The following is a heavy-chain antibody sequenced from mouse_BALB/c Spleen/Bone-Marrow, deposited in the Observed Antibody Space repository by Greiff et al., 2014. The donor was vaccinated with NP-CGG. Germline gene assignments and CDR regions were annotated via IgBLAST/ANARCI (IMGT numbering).Heavy chain of an antibody. J-gene: IGHJ2*01. D-gene: IGHD2-4*01. Sequence: QVQLKESGAELLKPGTSVKLSCKASGYTFTRYWMHWVKQRPGQGIEWIGELNPSNGHTNYNGKFKNKATVTVDKSSSTAYMQLSSLTSEDSAVYYCARMITTRGFDYWGQGTTLTVSS. CDR3: ARMITTRGFDY. CDR2: LNPSNGHT. CDR1: GYTFTRYW. V-gene: IGHV1S81*02.